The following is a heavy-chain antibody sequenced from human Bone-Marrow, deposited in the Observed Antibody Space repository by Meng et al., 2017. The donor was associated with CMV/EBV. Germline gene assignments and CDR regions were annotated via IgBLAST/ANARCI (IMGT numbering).Heavy chain of an antibody. CDR3: ARDHNWNSARNYNWFDP. J-gene: IGHJ5*02. CDR1: SISSSSYY. CDR2: IYYSGST. Sequence: SISSSSYYWRWLRQPPGKGLEWIGSIYYSGSTYYNPSLKSRVTISVDTSKNQFSLKLSSVTAADTAVYYCARDHNWNSARNYNWFDPWGQGTLVTVSS. D-gene: IGHD1-7*01. V-gene: IGHV4-39*07.